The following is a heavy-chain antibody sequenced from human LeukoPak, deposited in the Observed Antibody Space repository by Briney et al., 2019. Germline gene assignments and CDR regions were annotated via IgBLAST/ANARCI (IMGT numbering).Heavy chain of an antibody. V-gene: IGHV3-23*01. CDR1: GFTFSSYA. CDR3: AKVSGYSYGFFDY. CDR2: ISGSGGCT. D-gene: IGHD5-18*01. J-gene: IGHJ4*02. Sequence: GGSLRLSCAASGFTFSSYAMSWVRQAPGKGLEWVSAISGSGGCTYYADSVKGRFTISRDNSKNTLYLQMNSLRAEDTAVYYCAKVSGYSYGFFDYWGQGTLVTVSS.